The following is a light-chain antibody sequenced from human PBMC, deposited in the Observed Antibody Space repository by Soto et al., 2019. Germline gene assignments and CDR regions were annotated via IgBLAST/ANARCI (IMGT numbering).Light chain of an antibody. J-gene: IGKJ4*01. CDR3: QQYGSSPPVT. CDR1: QSVSSSY. Sequence: EIVLTQSPGTLSLSPGERATLSCRASQSVSSSYLAWYQQKPGQAPRLLIYGASSRATGIPDRFSGSASGTDFTLTLSRLEPEDFAVYYCQQYGSSPPVTFGGGTKVEIK. CDR2: GAS. V-gene: IGKV3-20*01.